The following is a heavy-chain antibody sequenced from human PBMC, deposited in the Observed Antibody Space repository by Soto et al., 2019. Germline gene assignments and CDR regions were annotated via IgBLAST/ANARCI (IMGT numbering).Heavy chain of an antibody. CDR1: GGSISSYY. Sequence: PSETLSLTCTVSGGSISSYYWSWIRQPPGKGLEWIGYIYYSGSTNYNPSLKSRVTISVDTSKNQFSLKLSSVTAADTAVYYCARGVKVAGSSWDYYYYGMDVWGQGTTVTVSS. CDR2: IYYSGST. J-gene: IGHJ6*02. V-gene: IGHV4-59*01. CDR3: ARGVKVAGSSWDYYYYGMDV. D-gene: IGHD6-13*01.